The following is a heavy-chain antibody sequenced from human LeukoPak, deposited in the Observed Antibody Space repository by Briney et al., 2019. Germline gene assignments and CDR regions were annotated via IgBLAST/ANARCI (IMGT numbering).Heavy chain of an antibody. J-gene: IGHJ3*02. CDR3: ARYGGTYFDT. CDR1: GGSISPYY. Sequence: SETLSLTCTVSGGSISPYYWSWIRQPPGKGLEWIGYIQYSGSTSYNPSLKSRVAISVDTSKNQFSLKLSSVTAADSAVYSCARYGGTYFDTWGQGTMVTVSS. D-gene: IGHD3-10*01. V-gene: IGHV4-59*08. CDR2: IQYSGST.